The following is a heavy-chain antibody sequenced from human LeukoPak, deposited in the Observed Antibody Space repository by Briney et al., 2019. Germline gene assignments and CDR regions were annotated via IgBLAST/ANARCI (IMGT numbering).Heavy chain of an antibody. CDR1: GFTFSSYA. CDR3: AKKREWLLSNIDY. Sequence: GGSLRLSCAASGFTFSSYAMSWVRQAPGKRLEWVSAISGSGGSTYYADSVKGRFTISRDNSKNTLYLQMNSLRAEDTAVYYCAKKREWLLSNIDYWGQGTLVTVSS. V-gene: IGHV3-23*01. J-gene: IGHJ4*02. D-gene: IGHD3-3*01. CDR2: ISGSGGST.